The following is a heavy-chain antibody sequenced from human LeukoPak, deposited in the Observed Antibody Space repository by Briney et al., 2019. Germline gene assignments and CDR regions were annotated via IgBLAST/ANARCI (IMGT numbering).Heavy chain of an antibody. J-gene: IGHJ4*02. Sequence: PGRSLRLSCAASGFTFSSYGMHWVRQAPGKGLEWVAVIWYDGSNKYYADSVKGRFTISRDNSKNTLYLQMNSPRAEDTPIYYCARDIGSGWMEGYFDYWGQETLVTVSS. CDR2: IWYDGSNK. V-gene: IGHV3-33*01. CDR1: GFTFSSYG. CDR3: ARDIGSGWMEGYFDY. D-gene: IGHD6-19*01.